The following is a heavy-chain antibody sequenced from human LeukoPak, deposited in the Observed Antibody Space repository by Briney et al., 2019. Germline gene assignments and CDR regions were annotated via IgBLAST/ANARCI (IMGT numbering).Heavy chain of an antibody. J-gene: IGHJ5*02. V-gene: IGHV4-34*01. D-gene: IGHD6-19*01. CDR2: INHSGST. Sequence: SETLSLTCAVYGGSFSGYYWSWIRQPPGKGLEWIGEINHSGSTNYNPSLKSRVTISVDTSKNQFSLKLSPVTAADTAVYYCARGHSSGWYIWFDPWGQGTLVTVSS. CDR3: ARGHSSGWYIWFDP. CDR1: GGSFSGYY.